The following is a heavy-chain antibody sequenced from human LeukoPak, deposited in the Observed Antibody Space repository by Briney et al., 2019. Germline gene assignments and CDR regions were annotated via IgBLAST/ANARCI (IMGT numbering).Heavy chain of an antibody. V-gene: IGHV4-59*01. CDR2: IYYSGST. D-gene: IGHD2-15*01. J-gene: IGHJ4*02. CDR1: GDSIISYY. CDR3: AVGVAAGDPFDY. Sequence: SETLSLTCTVSGDSIISYYWSWIRQPPGKGLEWVGYIYYSGSTNYNPSLKSRVTISVDTSKNQFSLKLSSVTAADTAVYYCAVGVAAGDPFDYWGQGTLVTVSS.